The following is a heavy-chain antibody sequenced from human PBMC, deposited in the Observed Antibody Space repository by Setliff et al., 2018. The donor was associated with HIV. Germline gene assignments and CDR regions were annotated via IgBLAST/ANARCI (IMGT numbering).Heavy chain of an antibody. CDR2: INVGNGDT. J-gene: IGHJ4*01. Sequence: ASVKVSCKASGYTFTTYSLHWVRQAPGQSFEWMGWINVGNGDTRYSQDLQGRITITRDTSANTAYMELSRLRSDDTAVYFCARGALLAVFDFDHWGHGTLVTVSS. V-gene: IGHV1-3*01. D-gene: IGHD3-10*01. CDR3: ARGALLAVFDFDH. CDR1: GYTFTTYS.